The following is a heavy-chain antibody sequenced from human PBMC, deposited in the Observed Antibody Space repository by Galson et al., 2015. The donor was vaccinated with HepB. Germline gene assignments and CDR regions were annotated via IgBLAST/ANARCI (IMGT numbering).Heavy chain of an antibody. CDR3: ARVSYYYDSSGYYYVLGYDY. CDR2: ISSSSSYI. CDR1: GFTFSSYS. V-gene: IGHV3-21*01. Sequence: SLRLSCAASGFTFSSYSMNWVRQAPGKGLEWVSSISSSSSYIYYADSVKGRFTISRDNAKNSLYLQMNSLRAEDTAVYYCARVSYYYDSSGYYYVLGYDYWGQGTLVTVSS. D-gene: IGHD3-22*01. J-gene: IGHJ4*02.